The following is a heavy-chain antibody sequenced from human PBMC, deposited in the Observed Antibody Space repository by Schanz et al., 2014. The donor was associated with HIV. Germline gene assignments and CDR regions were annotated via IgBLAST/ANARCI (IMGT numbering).Heavy chain of an antibody. Sequence: QVQLQQWGAGLLKPSETLSLTCAVYVGSFTDYYWTWIRQPPGKGLEWIGEINHSGRTNYSPSLKSGVAILVDTSKKQFSLNLTSVTAADTAVYFCARVRSGSTAGYFDLWGRGTRVTVSS. V-gene: IGHV4-34*02. J-gene: IGHJ2*01. CDR3: ARVRSGSTAGYFDL. CDR2: INHSGRT. D-gene: IGHD1-26*01. CDR1: VGSFTDYY.